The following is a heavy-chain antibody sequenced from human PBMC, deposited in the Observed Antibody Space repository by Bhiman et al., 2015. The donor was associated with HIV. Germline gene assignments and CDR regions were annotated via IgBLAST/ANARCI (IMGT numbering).Heavy chain of an antibody. CDR2: ISSSSSYI. CDR3: ARDQAREVNGMDV. J-gene: IGHJ6*02. Sequence: EVQLVESGGGLVKPGGSLRLSCAASGFTFSIYSMNWVRQAPGKGLEWVSSISSSSSYIYYADSLKGRFTISRDNAKNSLYLQMNSLRAEDTAVYYCARDQAREVNGMDVWGRGTTVTVSS. V-gene: IGHV3-21*06. CDR1: GFTFSIYS. D-gene: IGHD3-10*01.